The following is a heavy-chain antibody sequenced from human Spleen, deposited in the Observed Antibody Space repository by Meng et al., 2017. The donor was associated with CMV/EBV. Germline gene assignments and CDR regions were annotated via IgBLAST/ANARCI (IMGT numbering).Heavy chain of an antibody. Sequence: GESLKISCAASGFTYSDYYMSWIRQAPGKGLEWVSYISSSGSTIYYAASVKGRFTISRDNANNSLYLQMNSLRVEDTAMYYCVSPGIAVAGTLKLEAYWGQGTLVTVSS. D-gene: IGHD6-19*01. CDR1: GFTYSDYY. CDR3: VSPGIAVAGTLKLEAY. CDR2: ISSSGSTI. J-gene: IGHJ4*02. V-gene: IGHV3-11*01.